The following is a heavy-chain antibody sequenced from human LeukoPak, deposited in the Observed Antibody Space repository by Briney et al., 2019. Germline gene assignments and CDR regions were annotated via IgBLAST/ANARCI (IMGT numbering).Heavy chain of an antibody. J-gene: IGHJ4*02. CDR2: LLYGGSYK. CDR3: AKVSDDFWSGFDY. D-gene: IGHD3-3*01. CDR1: GFTFSTYG. V-gene: IGHV3-30*02. Sequence: GGSLRVSCVAPGFTFSTYGMHWVRPAPGKGLEWVAFLLYGGSYKDYADSVKGRFTISRDNSKNKVYLQMNSLRAEDTAIYYCAKVSDDFWSGFDYWGQGTLVTVSS.